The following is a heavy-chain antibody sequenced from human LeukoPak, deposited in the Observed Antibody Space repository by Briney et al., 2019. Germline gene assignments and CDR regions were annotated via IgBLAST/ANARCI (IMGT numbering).Heavy chain of an antibody. J-gene: IGHJ4*02. CDR3: ARGGTLADD. CDR1: GFTFSDYY. CDR2: ISTSSSFT. V-gene: IGHV3-11*05. Sequence: PGGSLRLSCAAPGFTFSDYYMSWFRQAPGKGLEWVSYISTSSSFTDYADSVKGRFTISRDNAKNSLYLQMNSLTAEDTAVYYCARGGTLADDWGQGTLVTVSS.